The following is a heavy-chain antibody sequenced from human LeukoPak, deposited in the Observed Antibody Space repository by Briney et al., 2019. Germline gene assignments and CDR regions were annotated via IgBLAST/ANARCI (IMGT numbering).Heavy chain of an antibody. CDR2: IYYSGST. J-gene: IGHJ4*02. D-gene: IGHD1-20*01. V-gene: IGHV4-59*01. Sequence: PSETLSLTCTVSGGSISSYYWSWIRQPPGKGLEWIGHIYYSGSTNYNPSLKSRVTISVDTSKNQFSLKLSSVTAADTAVYYCARDGASWLTGGFDYWGQGTLVTVSS. CDR1: GGSISSYY. CDR3: ARDGASWLTGGFDY.